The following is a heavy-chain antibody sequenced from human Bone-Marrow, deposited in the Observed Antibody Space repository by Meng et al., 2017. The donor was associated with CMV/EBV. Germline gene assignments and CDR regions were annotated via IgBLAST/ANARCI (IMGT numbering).Heavy chain of an antibody. CDR2: ISSNGGST. V-gene: IGHV3-64*02. D-gene: IGHD5/OR15-5a*01. J-gene: IGHJ5*02. Sequence: GGSLRLSCAASGSTFSSYAMHWVRQAPGKGLEYVSAISSNGGSTYYADSVKGRFTISRDNSKNTLYLQMGSLRAEDMAVYYCTTDPRKDIVSPWGQGTLVTVSS. CDR3: TTDPRKDIVSP. CDR1: GSTFSSYA.